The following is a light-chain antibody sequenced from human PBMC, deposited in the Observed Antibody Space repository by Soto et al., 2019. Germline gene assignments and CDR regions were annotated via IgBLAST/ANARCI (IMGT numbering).Light chain of an antibody. CDR1: ISDVGGYNY. CDR3: SSYTGSNIL. CDR2: EVS. J-gene: IGLJ2*01. V-gene: IGLV2-14*01. Sequence: QSALTQPASVSGSPGQSITISCTGTISDVGGYNYVSWYQHHPGKAPKLMIYEVSNRPSGVSSRFSGSKSGNTASLTISGLQAEDESDYYCSSYTGSNILFGGGTQLTVL.